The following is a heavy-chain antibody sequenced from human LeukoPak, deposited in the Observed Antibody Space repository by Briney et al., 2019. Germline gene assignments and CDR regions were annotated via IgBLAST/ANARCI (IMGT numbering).Heavy chain of an antibody. V-gene: IGHV3-23*01. J-gene: IGHJ4*02. CDR3: APGSGGSYVY. D-gene: IGHD1-26*01. CDR1: GFTFSSYA. CDR2: ISGSGSST. Sequence: GGSLRLSCAASGFTFSSYAMSWVRQAPGKGLEWVSAISGSGSSTYYADSVKGRFTISRDNSKNTLYLQMNSLRAEDTAVYYCAPGSGGSYVYWGQGTLVTVSS.